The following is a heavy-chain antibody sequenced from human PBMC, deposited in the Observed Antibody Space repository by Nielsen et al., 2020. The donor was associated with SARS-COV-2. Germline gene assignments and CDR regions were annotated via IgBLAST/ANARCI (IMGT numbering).Heavy chain of an antibody. CDR1: GCTFSSYA. J-gene: IGHJ4*02. V-gene: IGHV3-30*04. D-gene: IGHD6-19*01. CDR3: ARDRGQWLASYYFDY. CDR2: ISYDGSNK. Sequence: GGSLRLACAASGCTFSSYARRWVRQAPGKGLEWVAVISYDGSNKYYADSVKGRFTISRDNSKNTLYLQMNSLRAEDTAVYYCARDRGQWLASYYFDYWGQGTLVTVSS.